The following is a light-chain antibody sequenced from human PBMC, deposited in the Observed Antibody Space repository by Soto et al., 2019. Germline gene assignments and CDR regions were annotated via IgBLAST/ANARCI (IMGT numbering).Light chain of an antibody. V-gene: IGKV3-15*01. J-gene: IGKJ1*01. CDR1: QSVSNN. CDR2: CAS. CDR3: QQYDNSPRT. Sequence: EIVMTQSPSTLSVSPGERATLSCRASQSVSNNFAWYQQKPGQAPRLLIYCASTRATGIPARFSGSGSGTEFTLTIRSLQSEDFAVYYCQQYDNSPRTFGQGTKVEIK.